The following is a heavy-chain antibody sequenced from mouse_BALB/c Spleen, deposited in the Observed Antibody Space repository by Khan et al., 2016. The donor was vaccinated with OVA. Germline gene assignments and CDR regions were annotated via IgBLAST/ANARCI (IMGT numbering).Heavy chain of an antibody. Sequence: VQLQESGAELVRPGVSVKISCKGSGYTFTDFTMHWVKQSHAKSLEWIGVISTYYGDVTYNQKFKGKATMTVDKSSSTAYMELARLTSEDSAICDGTRGGGGNRLAYWGQGTLVTVSA. CDR1: GYTFTDFT. CDR3: TRGGGGNRLAY. V-gene: IGHV1S137*01. CDR2: ISTYYGDV. D-gene: IGHD2-3*01. J-gene: IGHJ3*01.